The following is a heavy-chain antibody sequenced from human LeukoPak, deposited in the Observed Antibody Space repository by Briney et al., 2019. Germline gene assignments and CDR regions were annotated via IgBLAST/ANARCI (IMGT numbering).Heavy chain of an antibody. CDR2: ISGSAVNT. D-gene: IGHD5-18*01. V-gene: IGHV3-23*01. J-gene: IGHJ4*02. Sequence: GGSLRLSCVASGFTFSSYAMSWVRQAPGKGLEWVSAISGSAVNTFYAGSVKGRFTISRDNFKSTLYLQMNSLRAEDTAVYYCAKSGGYSTSPRGFWGQGTLVTVSS. CDR1: GFTFSSYA. CDR3: AKSGGYSTSPRGF.